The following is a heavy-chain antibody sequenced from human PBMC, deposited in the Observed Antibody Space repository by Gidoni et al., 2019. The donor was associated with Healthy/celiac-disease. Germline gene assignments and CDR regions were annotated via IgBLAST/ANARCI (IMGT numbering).Heavy chain of an antibody. CDR3: ARGGGDKRGDDAFDI. J-gene: IGHJ3*02. Sequence: EVQLVESGGGLIQPGGSLRLSWAASGFTVSSNYISGVRQAPGKGLEWVSVIYSVGSTYYADSGKGRFTISRDNSKNTLYLQMNSLRAEDTAVYYCARGGGDKRGDDAFDIWGQGTMVTVSS. V-gene: IGHV3-53*01. D-gene: IGHD4-17*01. CDR2: IYSVGST. CDR1: GFTVSSNY.